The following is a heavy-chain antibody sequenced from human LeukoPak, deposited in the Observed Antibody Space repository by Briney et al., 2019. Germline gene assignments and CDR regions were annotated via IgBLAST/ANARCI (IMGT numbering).Heavy chain of an antibody. CDR2: IYHSGST. CDR3: ARFGACSGGSCYSRTFDY. CDR1: GYSISSGYY. J-gene: IGHJ4*02. Sequence: PSETLSLTCAVSGYSISSGYYWGWIRQPPGKGLEWIGSIYHSGSTYYTPSLKSRVTISVDTSKNQFSLKLSSVTAADTAVYYCARFGACSGGSCYSRTFDYWGQGTLVTVSS. D-gene: IGHD2-15*01. V-gene: IGHV4-38-2*01.